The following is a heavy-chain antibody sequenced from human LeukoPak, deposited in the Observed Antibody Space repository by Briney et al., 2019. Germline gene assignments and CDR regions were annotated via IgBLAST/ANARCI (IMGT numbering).Heavy chain of an antibody. CDR2: IYHSGST. V-gene: IGHV4-38-2*02. Sequence: SETLSLTCTVSGYSISSGYYWGWIRQPPGKGLEWIGSIYHSGSTYYNPSLKSRVTISVDTSKNQFSLKLSSVTAADTAVYYCARCPPFTMVRGVIVYYYGMDVWGQGTTVTVSS. CDR1: GYSISSGYY. J-gene: IGHJ6*02. CDR3: ARCPPFTMVRGVIVYYYGMDV. D-gene: IGHD3-10*01.